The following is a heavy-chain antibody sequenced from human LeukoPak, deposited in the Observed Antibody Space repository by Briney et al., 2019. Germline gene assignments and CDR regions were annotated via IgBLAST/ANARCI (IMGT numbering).Heavy chain of an antibody. CDR2: IYTSGST. CDR3: ARDRGYCSSTSCYTPTYYYYGMDV. Sequence: SETLSLTCAVSGGSISSGGYYWSWIRQPAGKGLEWIGRIYTSGSTNYNPSLKSRVTMSVDTSKNQFSLKLSSVTAADTAVYYCARDRGYCSSTSCYTPTYYYYGMDVWGQGTTVTVSS. D-gene: IGHD2-2*02. J-gene: IGHJ6*02. CDR1: GGSISSGGYY. V-gene: IGHV4-61*02.